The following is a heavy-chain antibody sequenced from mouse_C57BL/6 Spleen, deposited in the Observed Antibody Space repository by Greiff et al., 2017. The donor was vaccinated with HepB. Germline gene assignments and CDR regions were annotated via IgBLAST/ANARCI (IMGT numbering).Heavy chain of an antibody. J-gene: IGHJ2*01. D-gene: IGHD1-1*01. CDR1: GYTFTSYW. V-gene: IGHV1-55*01. CDR2: LYPGSGST. CDR3: ARDTDNGPFDY. Sequence: VQLQQSGAELVKPGASVKMSCKASGYTFTSYWITWVKQRPGQGLEWIGDLYPGSGSTNYNEKFKRKATLTVDTSASTAYMQLSSLTSEDSAVYYCARDTDNGPFDYWGQGTTLTVSS.